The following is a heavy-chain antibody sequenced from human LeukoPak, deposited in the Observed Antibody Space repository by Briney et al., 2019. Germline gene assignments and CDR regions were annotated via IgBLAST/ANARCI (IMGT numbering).Heavy chain of an antibody. J-gene: IGHJ6*02. V-gene: IGHV3-23*01. Sequence: GGSLRLSCAASGFTFSSYAMSWVRQAPGKGLEWVSAISGSGGSTYYADSVKGRFTISRDNSKNTLYLQMNSLRAEDMAVYYCAKGIAAYYYYGMDVWGQGTTVTVSS. D-gene: IGHD6-13*01. CDR2: ISGSGGST. CDR1: GFTFSSYA. CDR3: AKGIAAYYYYGMDV.